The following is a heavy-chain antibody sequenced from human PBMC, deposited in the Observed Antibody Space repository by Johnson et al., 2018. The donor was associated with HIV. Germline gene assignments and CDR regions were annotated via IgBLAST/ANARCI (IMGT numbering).Heavy chain of an antibody. CDR3: ARRGRMADDAFDI. CDR1: GFTFSSYA. J-gene: IGHJ3*02. V-gene: IGHV3-30*04. Sequence: VQLVESGGGVVQPGRSLRLSCAASGFTFSSYAMHWVRQAPGKGLEWVAVISYDGSNKYYADSVKGRFTISRDNSKNTLYLQMNSLRAEDTAVYYCARRGRMADDAFDIWGQGTMVTVSS. D-gene: IGHD3-16*01. CDR2: ISYDGSNK.